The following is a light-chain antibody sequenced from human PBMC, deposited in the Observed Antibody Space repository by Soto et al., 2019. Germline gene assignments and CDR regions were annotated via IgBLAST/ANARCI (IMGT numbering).Light chain of an antibody. V-gene: IGKV3-20*01. CDR2: GAS. J-gene: IGKJ2*01. CDR1: QSVSSNY. Sequence: EIVLTQSPGTLSLSPGEGATLSCRASQSVSSNYLAWYLQKPGQAPRLLIFGASNRASDIPDRFSGSGSGTDFTLTISRLEPEDFAVYYCQQYGKSAMFTFGQGTKLEIK. CDR3: QQYGKSAMFT.